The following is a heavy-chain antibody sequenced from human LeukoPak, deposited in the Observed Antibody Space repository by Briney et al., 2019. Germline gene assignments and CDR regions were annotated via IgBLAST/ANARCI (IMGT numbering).Heavy chain of an antibody. J-gene: IGHJ3*02. CDR1: GFTFSSYW. CDR2: INSDGSST. CDR3: ARAFDYGDYEGDAFDI. V-gene: IGHV3-74*01. Sequence: GRSLRLSCAASGFTFSSYWMHWVRQAPGKGLVWVSRINSDGSSTNYADSVKGRFTISRDNAKNTLYLQMNSLRAEDTAVYYCARAFDYGDYEGDAFDIWGQGTMVTVSS. D-gene: IGHD4-17*01.